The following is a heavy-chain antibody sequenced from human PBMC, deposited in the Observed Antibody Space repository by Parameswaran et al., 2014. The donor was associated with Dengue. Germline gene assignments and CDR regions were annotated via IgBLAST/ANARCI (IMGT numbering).Heavy chain of an antibody. V-gene: IGHV3-30*04. D-gene: IGHD3-10*01. J-gene: IGHJ4*02. CDR3: ARDLYYYGSGSSIGAY. Sequence: VRQAPGKGLEWVAVISYDGSNKYYADSVKGRFTISRDNSKNTLYLQMNSLRAEDTAVYYCARDLYYYGSGSSIGAYWGQGTLVTVSS. CDR2: ISYDGSNK.